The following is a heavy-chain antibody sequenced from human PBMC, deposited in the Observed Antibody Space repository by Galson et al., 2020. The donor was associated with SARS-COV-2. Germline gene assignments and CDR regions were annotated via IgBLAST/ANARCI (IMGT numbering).Heavy chain of an antibody. V-gene: IGHV3-21*01. D-gene: IGHD1-26*01. J-gene: IGHJ6*02. CDR3: ARVGGRATTPTNYYYYGLDV. Sequence: SSYSMNWVRQAPGKGLELVSSISAGSSYIYYADSVKGQFNISRDNATNSLYLQMNSLNADDTAVYYCARVGGRATTPTNYYYYGLDVWGPGTTVTVA. CDR2: ISAGSSYI. CDR1: SSYS.